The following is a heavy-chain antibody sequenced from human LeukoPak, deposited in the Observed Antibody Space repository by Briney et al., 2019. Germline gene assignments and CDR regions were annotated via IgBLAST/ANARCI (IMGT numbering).Heavy chain of an antibody. Sequence: SETLSLTCAVYGGSFSGYYWSWIRQPPGKGLEWIGEINHSGSTNYNPSLKSRVTISVDTSKNQFSLKLSSVTAADTAVYYCARGGLTLYYYGSGSYQIGIDYWGQGTLVTVSS. J-gene: IGHJ4*02. D-gene: IGHD3-10*01. CDR2: INHSGST. CDR1: GGSFSGYY. V-gene: IGHV4-34*01. CDR3: ARGGLTLYYYGSGSYQIGIDY.